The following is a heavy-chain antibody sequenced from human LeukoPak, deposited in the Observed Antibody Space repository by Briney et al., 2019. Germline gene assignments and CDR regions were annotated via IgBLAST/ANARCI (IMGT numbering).Heavy chain of an antibody. CDR3: ARGVVPAAILPYYYYYMDV. CDR1: GGTFSSYA. J-gene: IGHJ6*03. V-gene: IGHV1-69*05. D-gene: IGHD2-2*01. Sequence: SVKVSCKASGGTFSSYAISWVRQAPGQGLEWMGRIIPIFGTANYAQKFQGRVTITTDESTSTAYVELSSLRSEDTAVYYCARGVVPAAILPYYYYYMDVWGKGTTVTVSS. CDR2: IIPIFGTA.